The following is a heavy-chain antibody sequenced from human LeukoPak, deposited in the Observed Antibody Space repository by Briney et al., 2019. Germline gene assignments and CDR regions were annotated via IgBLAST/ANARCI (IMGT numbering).Heavy chain of an antibody. Sequence: GGSLRLSCAASGFTFSSYAMSWVRQAPGKGLEWVSAISGSGGSTYYADSVKGRFTISRDNSKNTLYLQMNSLRAEDTALYYCARVRYYYDSSGYYQDHDAFDIWGQGTMVTVSS. D-gene: IGHD3-22*01. J-gene: IGHJ3*02. CDR2: ISGSGGST. CDR1: GFTFSSYA. V-gene: IGHV3-23*01. CDR3: ARVRYYYDSSGYYQDHDAFDI.